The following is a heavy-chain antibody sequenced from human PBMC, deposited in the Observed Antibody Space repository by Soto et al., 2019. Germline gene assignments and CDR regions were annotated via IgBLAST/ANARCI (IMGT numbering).Heavy chain of an antibody. Sequence: QVQLVQSGAEVRRPGSSVRVSCKASGNSFSTHGVSWVRQAPGQGLEWVGGIVPFFGTSKYAQKLQGRITMTADESTGTAYLDLSSLRSEDTAIYYCASNTYLYDGSGMYPFDQWGQGTLVTVSS. V-gene: IGHV1-69*01. D-gene: IGHD3-22*01. CDR1: GNSFSTHG. CDR3: ASNTYLYDGSGMYPFDQ. J-gene: IGHJ4*02. CDR2: IVPFFGTS.